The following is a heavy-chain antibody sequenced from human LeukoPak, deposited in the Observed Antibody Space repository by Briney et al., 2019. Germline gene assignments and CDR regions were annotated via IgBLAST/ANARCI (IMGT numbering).Heavy chain of an antibody. V-gene: IGHV3-7*01. CDR2: IKKDGSEK. CDR1: GFTFSDNW. CDR3: ARARGYDSPDY. D-gene: IGHD5-12*01. J-gene: IGHJ4*02. Sequence: PGGSLRLSCGASGFTFSDNWMSWVRRAPGKGLEWVATIKKDGSEKYYMDSVKGRFTISRDNAKNSLYLQMNSLRAEDTAVYYCARARGYDSPDYWGRGTLVTVSS.